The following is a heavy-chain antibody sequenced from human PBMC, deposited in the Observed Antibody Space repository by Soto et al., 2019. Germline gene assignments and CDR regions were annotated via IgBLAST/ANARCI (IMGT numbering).Heavy chain of an antibody. CDR2: IIPILGIA. Sequence: XVKVSGRASGGTFSSYTISWVRQAPGQGLEWMGRIIPILGIANYAQKFQGRVTITADKSTSTAYMELSSLRSEDTAVYYCASEGSDNSSSWQNWFDPWGQGTLVTVSS. CDR3: ASEGSDNSSSWQNWFDP. V-gene: IGHV1-69*02. D-gene: IGHD6-13*01. CDR1: GGTFSSYT. J-gene: IGHJ5*02.